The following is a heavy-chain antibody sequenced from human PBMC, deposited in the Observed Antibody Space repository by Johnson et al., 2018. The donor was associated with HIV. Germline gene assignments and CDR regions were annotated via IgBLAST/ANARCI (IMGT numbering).Heavy chain of an antibody. CDR1: GFTINNHW. V-gene: IGHV3-9*01. Sequence: EVQLVESGGDLVQPGGSLRLSCAASGFTINNHWMHWVRQAPGKGLEWVSGISWNSGSIGYADSVKGRFTISRDNAKNSLYLQMNSLRAEDTALYYCARELTFDYVWGSYRPDAFDIWGQGTMVTVSS. D-gene: IGHD3-16*02. CDR2: ISWNSGSI. CDR3: ARELTFDYVWGSYRPDAFDI. J-gene: IGHJ3*02.